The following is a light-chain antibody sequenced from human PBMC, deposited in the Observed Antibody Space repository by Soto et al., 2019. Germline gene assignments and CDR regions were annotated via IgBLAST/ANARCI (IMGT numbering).Light chain of an antibody. CDR3: SSYTSSSTL. J-gene: IGLJ1*01. CDR1: SSDVGGYNY. Sequence: QSVLTXPASVSGSPGQSITISCTGTSSDVGGYNYVSWYQQHPGKAPKLMIYAVTDRPSGVSSRFSGSKSGNTASLTISGLQAEDEADYYCSSYTSSSTLFGTGTKVPVL. CDR2: AVT. V-gene: IGLV2-14*01.